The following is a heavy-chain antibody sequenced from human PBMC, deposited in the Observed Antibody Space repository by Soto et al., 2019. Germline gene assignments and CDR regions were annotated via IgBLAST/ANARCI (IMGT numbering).Heavy chain of an antibody. CDR1: GFTFSNHG. D-gene: IGHD6-6*01. Sequence: QVQLVESGGGVVQPERSLRLSCAASGFTFSNHGMHCVRQAPGKGLEWGAVIWFDGSNQYYADSVEGRFTISRDNSKNTVYLQMNSLRVKDTAVYYCARVLGSGIAARGDAFDIWGQGTMVTVSS. CDR2: IWFDGSNQ. V-gene: IGHV3-33*01. CDR3: ARVLGSGIAARGDAFDI. J-gene: IGHJ3*02.